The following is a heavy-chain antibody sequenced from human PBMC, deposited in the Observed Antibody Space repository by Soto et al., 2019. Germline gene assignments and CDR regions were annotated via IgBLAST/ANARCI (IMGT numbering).Heavy chain of an antibody. D-gene: IGHD4-17*01. V-gene: IGHV3-66*01. CDR1: GLTVSNNY. Sequence: EVQLVQSGGGLVQPGGSLRLSCAASGLTVSNNYLSWVRQAPGKGLQWVSLIYSDGGTDYAESVKGRFTISRDNSKNTLYLQMNSLKAEDTAIYSCATRMTTAPYWGQGTLVTVSS. CDR3: ATRMTTAPY. J-gene: IGHJ4*02. CDR2: IYSDGGT.